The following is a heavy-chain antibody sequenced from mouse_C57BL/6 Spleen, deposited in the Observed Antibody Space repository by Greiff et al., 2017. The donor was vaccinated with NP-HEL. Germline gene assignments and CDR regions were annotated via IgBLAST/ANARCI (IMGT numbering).Heavy chain of an antibody. D-gene: IGHD1-1*01. CDR1: GYTFTSYW. V-gene: IGHV1-55*01. CDR2: IYPGSGST. J-gene: IGHJ4*01. CDR3: ARSYYGSSPYAMDY. Sequence: QVQLKQPGAELVKPGASVKMSCKASGYTFTSYWITWVKQRPGQGLEWIGDIYPGSGSTNYNEKFKSKATLAVDTSSSTAYMQLSSLTSEDSAVYYCARSYYGSSPYAMDYWGQGTSVTVSS.